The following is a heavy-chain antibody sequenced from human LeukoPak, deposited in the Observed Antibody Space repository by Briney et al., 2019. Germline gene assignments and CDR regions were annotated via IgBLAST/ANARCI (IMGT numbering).Heavy chain of an antibody. CDR3: ARVYCSSTSCAFDI. D-gene: IGHD2-2*01. V-gene: IGHV4-34*01. CDR2: INHSGGT. Sequence: SETLSLTCAVYGGSFSGYYWSWIRQPPGKGLEWIGEINHSGGTNYHPSLKSRVTISVDTYKNQFSLKLSSVTAADTAVYYCARVYCSSTSCAFDIWGQGTMVTVSS. J-gene: IGHJ3*02. CDR1: GGSFSGYY.